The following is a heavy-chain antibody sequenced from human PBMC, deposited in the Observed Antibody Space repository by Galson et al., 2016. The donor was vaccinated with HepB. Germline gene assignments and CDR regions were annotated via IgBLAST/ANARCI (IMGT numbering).Heavy chain of an antibody. CDR2: IGTAGHP. CDR3: ARRTQQLGAFDI. V-gene: IGHV3-13*05. Sequence: SLRLSCAASGFTFRNYDMHWVRQPPGKGLEWVSAIGTAGHPFYSGSVKGRFTTSRENAKNSLSLQMNSLSAVDTAVYYCARRTQQLGAFDIWGQGTIVSVSS. D-gene: IGHD6-13*01. CDR1: GFTFRNYD. J-gene: IGHJ3*02.